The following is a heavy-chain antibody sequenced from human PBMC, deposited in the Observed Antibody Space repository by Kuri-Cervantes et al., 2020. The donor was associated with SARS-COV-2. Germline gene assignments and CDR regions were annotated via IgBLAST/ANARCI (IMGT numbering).Heavy chain of an antibody. D-gene: IGHD3-16*01. V-gene: IGHV4-61*01. CDR1: GGSVSSGSYY. CDR2: IYYSGST. J-gene: IGHJ4*02. CDR3: ARVVWGLAEYFDY. Sequence: SETLSLTCTVSGGSVSSGSYYWSWIRQPPGKGLEWVGYIYYSGSTNYNPSLKSRVTISVDTSKNQFSLKLSSVTAADMAVYYCARVVWGLAEYFDYWGQGTLVTCYS.